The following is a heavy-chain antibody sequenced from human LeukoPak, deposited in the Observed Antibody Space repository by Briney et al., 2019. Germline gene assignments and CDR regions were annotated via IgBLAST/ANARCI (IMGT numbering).Heavy chain of an antibody. CDR2: IYYSGST. CDR1: GGSISSRSYY. D-gene: IGHD6-13*01. Sequence: SETLSLTCTVSGGSISSRSYYWGWIRQPPGKGLEWIGIIYYSGSTYSNPSLRSRVTISVDTSKNQFSLKLSSATAADTAVYYCARGLSSIDSSSWYPPFYYYYYMDVWGKGTTVTVSS. V-gene: IGHV4-39*01. CDR3: ARGLSSIDSSSWYPPFYYYYYMDV. J-gene: IGHJ6*03.